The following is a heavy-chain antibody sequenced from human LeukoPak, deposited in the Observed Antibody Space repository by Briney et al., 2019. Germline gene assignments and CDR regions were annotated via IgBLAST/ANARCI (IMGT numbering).Heavy chain of an antibody. Sequence: GRSLRLSCAASGFSFSSYCMRWVRQAPGKGLEWVAVIWYDGSNKYYADSVKGRFTISRDNSKNTLYLQMNSLRAEDTAVYYCARMYYYYYGMDVWGQGTTVTVSS. J-gene: IGHJ6*02. CDR3: ARMYYYYYGMDV. CDR2: IWYDGSNK. V-gene: IGHV3-33*01. CDR1: GFSFSSYC.